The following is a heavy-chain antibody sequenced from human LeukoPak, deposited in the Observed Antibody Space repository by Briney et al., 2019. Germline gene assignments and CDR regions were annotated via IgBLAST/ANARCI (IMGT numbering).Heavy chain of an antibody. J-gene: IGHJ3*01. Sequence: GGSLRLPCAASGFAFSAYAMTWVRQAPGKGPEWISGISGSGDRTYYRDSVKGRFTISRDNSKNTLDLQMNSLRAEDTAVYYCAKRDNNDYYTGLHVFDFWGQGTMVRVSS. CDR1: GFAFSAYA. D-gene: IGHD3-3*01. V-gene: IGHV3-23*01. CDR2: ISGSGDRT. CDR3: AKRDNNDYYTGLHVFDF.